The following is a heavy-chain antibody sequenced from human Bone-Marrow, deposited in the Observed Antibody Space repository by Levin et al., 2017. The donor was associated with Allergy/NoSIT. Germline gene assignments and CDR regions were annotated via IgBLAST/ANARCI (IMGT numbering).Heavy chain of an antibody. CDR1: GFTFGTYW. Sequence: GESLRLSCAASGFTFGTYWMGWVRQAPGKGPEWVANINQRGSERNYVDSVKGRFTISRDNAQNSLYLQMNTLRAEDAAVYYCARDVAGALDYWGQGTLVTVSS. CDR3: ARDVAGALDY. CDR2: INQRGSER. V-gene: IGHV3-7*03. D-gene: IGHD4-17*01. J-gene: IGHJ4*02.